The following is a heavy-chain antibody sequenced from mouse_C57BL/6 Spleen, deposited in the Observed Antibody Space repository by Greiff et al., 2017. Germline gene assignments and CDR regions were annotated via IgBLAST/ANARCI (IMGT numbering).Heavy chain of an antibody. V-gene: IGHV6-3*01. J-gene: IGHJ2*01. CDR3: TAKYYGSSYYFDY. CDR2: IRLKSDNYAT. D-gene: IGHD1-1*01. CDR1: GFTFSNYW. Sequence: EVKLVESGGGLVQPGGSMKLSCVASGFTFSNYWMNWVRQSPEKGLEWVAQIRLKSDNYATHYAESVKGRFTISRDDSKSSVYLQMNNVRAEDTGIYYCTAKYYGSSYYFDYWGQGTTLTVSS.